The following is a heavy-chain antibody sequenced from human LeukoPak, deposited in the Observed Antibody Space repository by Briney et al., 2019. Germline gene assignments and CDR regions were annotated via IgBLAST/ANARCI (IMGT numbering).Heavy chain of an antibody. Sequence: ASVKVSCKASGYTFTSYAMHWVRQAPEQRLEWMGWINAGNGNTKYSQKFQGRVTITRDTSASTAYVELSSLRSEDTAVYSCARGVATNRYYFDYWGQGTLVTVSS. CDR1: GYTFTSYA. CDR3: ARGVATNRYYFDY. V-gene: IGHV1-3*01. CDR2: INAGNGNT. D-gene: IGHD5-12*01. J-gene: IGHJ4*02.